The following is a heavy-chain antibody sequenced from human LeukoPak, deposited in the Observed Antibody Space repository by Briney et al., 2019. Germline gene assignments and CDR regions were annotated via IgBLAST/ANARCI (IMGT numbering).Heavy chain of an antibody. Sequence: SETLSLTCSVPDVSPSSGLYYWGWIRQSPGRGLEWIGSISYSGTTFYTPSLKSRGTISVDTSKNHFSLKLKSLTATDTSIYYCGRHSSSWYFFDYWAQGILVTVSS. CDR2: ISYSGTT. V-gene: IGHV4-39*01. CDR1: DVSPSSGLYY. CDR3: GRHSSSWYFFDY. J-gene: IGHJ4*02. D-gene: IGHD6-13*01.